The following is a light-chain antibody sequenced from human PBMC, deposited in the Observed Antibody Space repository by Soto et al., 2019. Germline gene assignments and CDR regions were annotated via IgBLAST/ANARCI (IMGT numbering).Light chain of an antibody. CDR1: QDISKY. CDR3: QQYDNLRIT. V-gene: IGKV1-33*01. Sequence: IQMTQSPSSLSGAVGDRVTITCQASQDISKYLNWYQQKPGKAPKLXXYDASNLETGVPSRFSGSGSGTDCTSTISSLKPEDSSTYYCQQYDNLRITFGQGTRLEIK. CDR2: DAS. J-gene: IGKJ5*01.